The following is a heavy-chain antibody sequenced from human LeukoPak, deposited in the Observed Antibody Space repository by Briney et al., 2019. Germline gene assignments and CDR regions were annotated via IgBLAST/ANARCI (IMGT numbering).Heavy chain of an antibody. J-gene: IGHJ4*02. D-gene: IGHD3-3*01. CDR2: INPSGGIT. CDR1: GYTFTSYY. CDR3: ARDVENYDFWSGIDY. V-gene: IGHV1-46*01. Sequence: ASVKVSCTASGYTFTSYYMHWVRQAPGQGLEWMGIINPSGGITSYAQKFQGRVTMTRDTSTSTVYMELSSLRSEDTAVYYCARDVENYDFWSGIDYWGQGTLVTVSS.